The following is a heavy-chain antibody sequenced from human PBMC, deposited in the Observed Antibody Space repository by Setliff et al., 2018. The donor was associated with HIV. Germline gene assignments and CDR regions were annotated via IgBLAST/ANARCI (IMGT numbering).Heavy chain of an antibody. J-gene: IGHJ3*02. CDR1: GYTFTGYF. D-gene: IGHD2-21*01. Sequence: ASVKVSCKTSGYTFTGYFMHWVRQAPRQGLEWMGWINPDSGDTNSAQKFQGRVTMTRDTSINTAYMDLSRLRSDDTAIYYCARDKLEETAESLWGPMKNDAFDIWGPGTLVTVSS. CDR2: INPDSGDT. CDR3: ARDKLEETAESLWGPMKNDAFDI. V-gene: IGHV1-2*02.